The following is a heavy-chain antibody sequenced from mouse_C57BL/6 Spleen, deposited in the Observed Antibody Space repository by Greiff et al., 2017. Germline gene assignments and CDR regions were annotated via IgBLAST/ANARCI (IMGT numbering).Heavy chain of an antibody. CDR1: GYTFTSYW. D-gene: IGHD2-4*01. J-gene: IGHJ2*01. Sequence: QVQLQQPGAELVKPGASVKMSCKASGYTFTSYWITWVKQRPGQGLEWIGDIYPGSGSTNYNEKFKSKATLTVDTSSSTAYMQLSSLTSEDSAVYYCARLKFGLRVFDYWGQGTTLTVSS. CDR3: ARLKFGLRVFDY. V-gene: IGHV1-55*01. CDR2: IYPGSGST.